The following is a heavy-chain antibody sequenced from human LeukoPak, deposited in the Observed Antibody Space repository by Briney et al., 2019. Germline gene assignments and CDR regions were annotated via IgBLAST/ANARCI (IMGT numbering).Heavy chain of an antibody. V-gene: IGHV1-2*02. J-gene: IGHJ6*02. CDR3: ARPEPDCSSTSCYMDV. CDR1: GYTFTGYY. D-gene: IGHD2-2*01. CDR2: INPNSGGT. Sequence: GASVKVSCKASGYTFTGYYMHWVRQAPGQGREGMGWINPNSGGTNYAQKLQGRVTMTRDTSISTAYMELSRLRSDDTAMYYCARPEPDCSSTSCYMDVWGHGTTVTVSS.